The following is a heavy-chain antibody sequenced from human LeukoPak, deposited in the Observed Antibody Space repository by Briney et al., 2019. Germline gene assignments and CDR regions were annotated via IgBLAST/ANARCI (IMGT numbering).Heavy chain of an antibody. D-gene: IGHD2-21*02. J-gene: IGHJ4*02. Sequence: ASVKVSCKASGGTFISYAISWVRQAPGQGLEWMGGIIPIFGTANYAQKFQGRVTITADESTSTAYMELSSLGSEDTAVYYCARDQFGGDCYSLWGQGTLVTVSS. CDR3: ARDQFGGDCYSL. CDR2: IIPIFGTA. CDR1: GGTFISYA. V-gene: IGHV1-69*13.